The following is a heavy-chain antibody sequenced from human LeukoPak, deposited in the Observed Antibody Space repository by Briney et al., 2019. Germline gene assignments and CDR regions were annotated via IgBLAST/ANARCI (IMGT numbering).Heavy chain of an antibody. CDR3: ARDLDYGGNSADAFDI. D-gene: IGHD4-23*01. CDR1: GYTFTSYG. V-gene: IGHV1-18*01. J-gene: IGHJ3*02. CDR2: ISAYNGNT. Sequence: GASVKVSCKASGYTFTSYGISWVRQAPGQGLEWMGWISAYNGNTNYAQKLQGRVTMTTDTSTSTAYMELRSLRSDDTAVYYCARDLDYGGNSADAFDIWGQGTMVTVSS.